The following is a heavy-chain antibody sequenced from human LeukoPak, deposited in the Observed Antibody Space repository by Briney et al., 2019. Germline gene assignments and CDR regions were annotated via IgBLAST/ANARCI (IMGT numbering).Heavy chain of an antibody. CDR1: GFTFSSCG. V-gene: IGHV3-33*01. Sequence: GGSLRLSCAASGFTFSSCGMHWVRRAPGKGLEGVAVIWYDGSNKYYADSVKGRFTISRDNSKNTLYLQMNSLRAEDTAVYYCARDGTYYYDSSGYSTYYYYGMDVWGQGTTVTVSS. J-gene: IGHJ6*02. CDR2: IWYDGSNK. D-gene: IGHD3-22*01. CDR3: ARDGTYYYDSSGYSTYYYYGMDV.